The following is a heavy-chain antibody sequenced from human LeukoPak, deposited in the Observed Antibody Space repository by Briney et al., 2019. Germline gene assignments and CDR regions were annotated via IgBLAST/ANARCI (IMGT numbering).Heavy chain of an antibody. CDR1: GYTFTGYY. CDR2: INPNNGGT. CDR3: ARDVGQQLVFNWFDL. V-gene: IGHV1-2*02. Sequence: ASVKVSCKASGYTFTGYYMHWVRQAPGQGLEWMGWINPNNGGTNYAQQFQGRVTMTRDTSISTAYMELSRVRSDDTAVYYGARDVGQQLVFNWFDLWGQGTLVTVSS. J-gene: IGHJ5*02. D-gene: IGHD6-13*01.